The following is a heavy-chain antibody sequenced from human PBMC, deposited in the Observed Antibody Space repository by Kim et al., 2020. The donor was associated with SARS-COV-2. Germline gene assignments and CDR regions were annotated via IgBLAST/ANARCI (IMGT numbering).Heavy chain of an antibody. J-gene: IGHJ6*03. CDR3: ARAPKMRYDISTGTHGDYYYMDV. CDR2: MNPNSGNT. V-gene: IGHV1-8*01. CDR1: GYTFTSYD. D-gene: IGHD3-9*01. Sequence: ASVKVSCKASGYTFTSYDINWVRQATGQGLEWMGWMNPNSGNTGYAQKFQGRVTMTRNTSISTAYMELSSLRSEDTAVYYCARAPKMRYDISTGTHGDYYYMDVWGKGTTVTVSS.